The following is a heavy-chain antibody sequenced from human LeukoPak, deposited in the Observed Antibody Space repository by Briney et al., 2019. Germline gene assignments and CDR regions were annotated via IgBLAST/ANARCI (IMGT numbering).Heavy chain of an antibody. D-gene: IGHD5-24*01. CDR1: GFTFSSYI. CDR3: ARMGDYYYYMDV. J-gene: IGHJ6*03. CDR2: ISGSSDTI. V-gene: IGHV3-48*04. Sequence: QAGGSLRLSCAASGFTFSSYIINWVRQAPGKGLEWVSYISGSSDTIFYADSVKGRFTISRDNAKNSLYLQMNSLRAEDTAVYYCARMGDYYYYMDVWGKGTTVTVSS.